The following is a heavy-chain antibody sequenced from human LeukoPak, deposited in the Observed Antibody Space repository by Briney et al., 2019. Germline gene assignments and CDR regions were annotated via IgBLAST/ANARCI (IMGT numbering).Heavy chain of an antibody. J-gene: IGHJ4*02. D-gene: IGHD2-21*02. CDR2: ISSSSSYT. CDR1: GFTFSDYY. Sequence: GGSLRLSCAASGFTFSDYYMSWIRQAPGKGLEWVSYISSSSSYTNYADSVKGRFTISRDNAKNSLYLQMNSLRAEDTAVYYCARGAVVVTAIRGFDYWGQGTLVTVSS. CDR3: ARGAVVVTAIRGFDY. V-gene: IGHV3-11*05.